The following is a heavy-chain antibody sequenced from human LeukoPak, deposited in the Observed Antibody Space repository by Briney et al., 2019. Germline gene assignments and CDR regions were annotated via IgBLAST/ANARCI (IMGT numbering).Heavy chain of an antibody. CDR2: IKSKTDGGTT. V-gene: IGHV3-15*01. J-gene: IGHJ4*02. CDR1: GFTFSNAW. Sequence: PGGSLRLSCAASGFTFSNAWMSWVRQAPGKGLEWVGRIKSKTDGGTTDYAAPVKGRFTISRDDSKNTLYLQMNSLKTEDTAVYYCTTDRAAVSGNFDYWGQGTLSPSPQ. CDR3: TTDRAAVSGNFDY. D-gene: IGHD6-19*01.